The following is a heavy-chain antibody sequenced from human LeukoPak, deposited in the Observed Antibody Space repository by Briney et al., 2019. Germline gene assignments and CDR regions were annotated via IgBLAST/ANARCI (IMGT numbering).Heavy chain of an antibody. CDR2: INWNGGST. CDR1: GFTFDDYG. CDR3: ARVPVQSYYYYMDV. J-gene: IGHJ6*03. V-gene: IGHV3-20*04. Sequence: PGGSLRLSCAASGFTFDDYGMSWVRQAPGKGLEWVSGINWNGGSTGYADSVKGRFTISRDNAKNSLYLQMNSLRAEDTALYYCARVPVQSYYYYMDVWGKGTTVTVSS.